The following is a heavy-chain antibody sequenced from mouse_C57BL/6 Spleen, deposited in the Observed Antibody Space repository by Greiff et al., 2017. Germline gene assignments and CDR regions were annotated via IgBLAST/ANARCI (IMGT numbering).Heavy chain of an antibody. CDR3: VRGGSIY. V-gene: IGHV10-1*01. CDR1: GFSFNTYA. J-gene: IGHJ3*01. CDR2: IRSKSNNYAT. Sequence: EVQLVESGGGLVQPKGSLKLSCAASGFSFNTYAMNWVRQAPGKGLEWVARIRSKSNNYATNYADSVKDRFTISRDDSESMLYLQMNNLKTEDTAMYYCVRGGSIYWGQGTLVTVSA.